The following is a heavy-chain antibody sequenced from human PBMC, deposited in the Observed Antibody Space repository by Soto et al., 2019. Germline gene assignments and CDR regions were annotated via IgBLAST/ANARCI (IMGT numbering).Heavy chain of an antibody. D-gene: IGHD4-17*01. V-gene: IGHV3-23*01. Sequence: EVQLLESGGGLVQPGGSLTLSCATSGFTFSTYAMNWVRQAPGKGLEWVSFTLGSGGRTYYADSVKGRFTISRDNSRNTLYLQMNSLRVEDTAVYYCLKEGSSVTTTPFWGQGTPVTVSS. CDR3: LKEGSSVTTTPF. J-gene: IGHJ4*02. CDR2: TLGSGGRT. CDR1: GFTFSTYA.